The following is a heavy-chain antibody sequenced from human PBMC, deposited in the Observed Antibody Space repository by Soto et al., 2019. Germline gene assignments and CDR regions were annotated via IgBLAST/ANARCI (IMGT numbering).Heavy chain of an antibody. Sequence: GGSLRLSCAASGFTFSSYWMSWVRQAPGKGLEWVANIKQDGSEKYYVDSVKGRFTISRDNAKNSLYLQMNSLRAEDTAVYYCARCSGGSCDYFDYWGQGTLVTVSS. CDR3: ARCSGGSCDYFDY. CDR1: GFTFSSYW. J-gene: IGHJ4*02. D-gene: IGHD2-15*01. CDR2: IKQDGSEK. V-gene: IGHV3-7*01.